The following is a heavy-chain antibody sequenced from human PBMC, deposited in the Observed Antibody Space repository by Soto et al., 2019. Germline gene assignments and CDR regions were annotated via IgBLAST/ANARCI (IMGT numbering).Heavy chain of an antibody. J-gene: IGHJ6*02. CDR1: GGSISSYY. CDR2: IYYSGST. D-gene: IGHD6-13*01. CDR3: ARGHSSSWSYYYYYGMDV. V-gene: IGHV4-59*01. Sequence: SETLSLTCTVSGGSISSYYWSWIRQPPGKGLEWIGYIYYSGSTNYNPSLKSRVTISVDTSKNQFSLKLSSVTAADTAVYYCARGHSSSWSYYYYYGMDVWGQGTTVTVSS.